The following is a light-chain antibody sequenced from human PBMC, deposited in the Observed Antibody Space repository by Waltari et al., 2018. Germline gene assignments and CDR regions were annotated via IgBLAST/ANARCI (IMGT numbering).Light chain of an antibody. CDR1: QSVGTY. J-gene: IGKJ2*01. V-gene: IGKV3-11*01. Sequence: EIVLTQSPATLSLSPADTATLSCRSSQSVGTYLAWYQQKPGEAPRLLIYDAYNRATGIPDRFRGSGSGTDFTLTIDSLEPEDFALYYCQQRSSWTPHTFGQGARLEIK. CDR2: DAY. CDR3: QQRSSWTPHT.